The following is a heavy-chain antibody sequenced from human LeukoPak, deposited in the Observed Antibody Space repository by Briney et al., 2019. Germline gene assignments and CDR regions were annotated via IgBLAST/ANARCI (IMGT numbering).Heavy chain of an antibody. D-gene: IGHD2-15*01. Sequence: NPSETLSLTCTVSGGSINSGDYYWSWIRQPPGKGLGWIGYIYYSGSAYYNPSLKSRVTISVDTSKNQFSLNLSSVTAADTAVYYCARDPWCGGGSCYSGTFDYWGLGTLVTVSS. CDR2: IYYSGSA. CDR3: ARDPWCGGGSCYSGTFDY. CDR1: GGSINSGDYY. V-gene: IGHV4-30-4*01. J-gene: IGHJ4*02.